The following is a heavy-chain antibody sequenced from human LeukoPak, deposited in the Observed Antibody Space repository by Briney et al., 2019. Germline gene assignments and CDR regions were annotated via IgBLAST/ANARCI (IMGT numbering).Heavy chain of an antibody. V-gene: IGHV1-2*02. CDR2: INPNSGGT. J-gene: IGHJ5*02. CDR1: GYTFTGYY. Sequence: GASVKVSCKASGYTFTGYYMHWVRQAPGQGLEWMGWINPNSGGTNYAQKFQGRVTMTRDTSISTAYMELSRLRSDDTAVYYCASQRIMITFGGTTWGNWFDPWGQGTLVTVSS. CDR3: ASQRIMITFGGTTWGNWFDP. D-gene: IGHD3-16*01.